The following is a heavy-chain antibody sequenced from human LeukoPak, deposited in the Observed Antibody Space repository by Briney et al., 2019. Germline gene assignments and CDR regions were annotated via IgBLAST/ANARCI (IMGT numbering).Heavy chain of an antibody. CDR2: INPNSGVT. D-gene: IGHD6-13*01. CDR1: GYTFSTYG. CDR3: ARQGALVKGIDY. V-gene: IGHV1-2*02. Sequence: AASVKVSCKASGYTFSTYGIAWVRQAPGQGLEWMGWINPNSGVTNFAQRFQGRVTMTRDTSISTSYMELSRLRSDDTAVYYCARQGALVKGIDYWGQGTLVTVSS. J-gene: IGHJ4*02.